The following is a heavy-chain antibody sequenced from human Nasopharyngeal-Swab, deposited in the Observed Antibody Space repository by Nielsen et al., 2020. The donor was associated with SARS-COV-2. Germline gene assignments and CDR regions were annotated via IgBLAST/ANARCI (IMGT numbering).Heavy chain of an antibody. D-gene: IGHD6-6*01. V-gene: IGHV3-9*01. J-gene: IGHJ6*03. CDR3: AKLADYYYYMDV. CDR2: ISWNSGSI. Sequence: WIRQPPGKGLEWVSGISWNSGSIGYADSVKGRFTISRDNAKNSLYLQMNSLRAEDTALYYCAKLADYYYYMDVRGKGTTVTVSS.